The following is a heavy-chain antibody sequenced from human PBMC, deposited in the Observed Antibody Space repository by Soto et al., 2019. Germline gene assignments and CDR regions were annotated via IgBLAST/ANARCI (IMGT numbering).Heavy chain of an antibody. V-gene: IGHV1-18*01. D-gene: IGHD4-17*01. J-gene: IGHJ4*02. Sequence: QVQLVXSGAXXXXPGASVKVSCKASGYTFTTYGISWVRQAPGQGLEWMGWISTYNANTNYAQKLQGRVTMTTDTSTSTAYMELRSLRSDDTAVYYCARENYGDYGYWGQGTLVTVSS. CDR1: GYTFTTYG. CDR2: ISTYNANT. CDR3: ARENYGDYGY.